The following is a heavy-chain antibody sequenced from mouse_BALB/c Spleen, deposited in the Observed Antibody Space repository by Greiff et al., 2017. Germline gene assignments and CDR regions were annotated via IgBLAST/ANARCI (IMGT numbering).Heavy chain of an antibody. D-gene: IGHD2-10*01. Sequence: EAGGGLVQPKGSLKLSCAASGFTFNTNAMNWVRQAPGKGLEWVARIRSKSNNYATYYADSVKDRFTISRDDSQSMLYLQMNNLKTEDTAMYYCVRGLQFAYWGQGTLVTVSA. CDR2: IRSKSNNYAT. V-gene: IGHV10S3*01. CDR1: GFTFNTNA. CDR3: VRGLQFAY. J-gene: IGHJ3*01.